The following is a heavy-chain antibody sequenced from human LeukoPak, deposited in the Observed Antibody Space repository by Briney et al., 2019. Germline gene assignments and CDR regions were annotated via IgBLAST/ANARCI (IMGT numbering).Heavy chain of an antibody. Sequence: GGSLRLSCAASGFTFSSYAMSWVRQAPGKGLEWVSAISGSGGSTYYADSVKGRFTISRDNSKDTLYLQMNSLRAEDTAVYYCAKDRGKGDCSSTSCYPPEYFQHWGQGTLVTVSS. V-gene: IGHV3-23*01. J-gene: IGHJ1*01. CDR1: GFTFSSYA. CDR2: ISGSGGST. D-gene: IGHD2-2*01. CDR3: AKDRGKGDCSSTSCYPPEYFQH.